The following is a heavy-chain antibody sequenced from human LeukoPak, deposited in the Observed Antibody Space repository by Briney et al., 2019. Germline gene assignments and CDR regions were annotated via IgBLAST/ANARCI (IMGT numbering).Heavy chain of an antibody. D-gene: IGHD3-10*01. V-gene: IGHV3-33*01. CDR3: ASQYYYGSGSYLIDY. CDR2: IWYDGGNK. CDR1: GFTFSSYG. Sequence: GGSLRLSCAASGFTFSSYGMHWVRQAPGKGLEWVAVIWYDGGNKYYADSVKGRFTISIDNSKNTLYLQMNSLRAEDTAVYYCASQYYYGSGSYLIDYWGQGTLVTVSS. J-gene: IGHJ4*02.